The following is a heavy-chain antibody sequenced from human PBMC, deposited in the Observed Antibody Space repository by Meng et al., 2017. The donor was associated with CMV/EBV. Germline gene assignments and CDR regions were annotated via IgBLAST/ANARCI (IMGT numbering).Heavy chain of an antibody. J-gene: IGHJ4*02. CDR2: ISWDGGST. CDR1: GFTFDDYT. CDR3: ARVGSYDFWSGYHYYFDY. V-gene: IGHV3-43*01. D-gene: IGHD3-3*01. Sequence: GESLKISCAASGFTFDDYTMHWVRQAPGKGLEWVSLISWDGGSTYYADSVKGRFTISRDNSKNSLYLQMNSLRAEDTAVYYCARVGSYDFWSGYHYYFDYWGQGTLVTVSS.